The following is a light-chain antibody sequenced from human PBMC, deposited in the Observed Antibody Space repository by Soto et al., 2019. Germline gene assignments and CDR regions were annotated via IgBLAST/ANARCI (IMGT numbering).Light chain of an antibody. Sequence: DIQMTQSPSSLSAYVADRVTITCRASQSISSWLAWYQQKPGQAPKLLLSVASRLQSGVPSRFSGSGSGTEFTLTISSLQPEDLAIYYCQQSNSFPHTFGQGTKVDI. CDR3: QQSNSFPHT. CDR1: QSISSW. V-gene: IGKV1-12*01. J-gene: IGKJ2*01. CDR2: VAS.